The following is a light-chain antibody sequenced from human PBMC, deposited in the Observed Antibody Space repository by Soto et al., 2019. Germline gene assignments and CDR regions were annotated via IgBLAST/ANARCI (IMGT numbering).Light chain of an antibody. V-gene: IGLV3-21*04. CDR2: YDS. Sequence: SYELTQPPSVSVAPGKTARITCGGNNIGSKSIHWYQKKPGQAPMLIIYYDSDRPSGIPERFSGSNSGNTATLTISRVEAGDEADYYCQVWDSSSDHVVFGGGTKLIVL. CDR3: QVWDSSSDHVV. CDR1: NIGSKS. J-gene: IGLJ2*01.